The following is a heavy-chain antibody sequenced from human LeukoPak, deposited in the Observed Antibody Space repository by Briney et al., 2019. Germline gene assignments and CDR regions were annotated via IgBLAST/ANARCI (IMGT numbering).Heavy chain of an antibody. D-gene: IGHD3-22*01. Sequence: GGSLRLSCATSGFFFNRYAMHWVRQAPGKGLEYVSSINYNGGSTYYAISVKGRFTISRDNSKNTLYLQMGSLRPEDMGVYYCAKDLGSAYYSYYFDSWGQGTLVAVSS. CDR2: INYNGGST. J-gene: IGHJ4*02. CDR1: GFFFNRYA. V-gene: IGHV3-64*01. CDR3: AKDLGSAYYSYYFDS.